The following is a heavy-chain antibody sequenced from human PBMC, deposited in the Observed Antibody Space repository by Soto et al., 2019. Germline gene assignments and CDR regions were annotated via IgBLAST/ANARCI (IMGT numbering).Heavy chain of an antibody. CDR3: ARGYSGYLAWFDP. Sequence: SENLALACTVPGGSISRYDWSWIRQPPGKGLEWIGYIYYSGSTNYNPSLKSRVTISVDTSKNQVSLKMSSVTAADTAVYYCARGYSGYLAWFDPWGQGTLVTVS. J-gene: IGHJ5*02. CDR2: IYYSGST. V-gene: IGHV4-59*01. D-gene: IGHD5-12*01. CDR1: GGSISRYD.